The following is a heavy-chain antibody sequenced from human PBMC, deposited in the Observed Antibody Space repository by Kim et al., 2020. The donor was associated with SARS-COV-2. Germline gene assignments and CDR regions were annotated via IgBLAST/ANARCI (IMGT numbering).Heavy chain of an antibody. CDR3: ARGSGYDYWFDP. CDR2: TYYRSKWSN. CDR1: GDSVSGNSAA. D-gene: IGHD5-12*01. Sequence: SQTLSLTCAISGDSVSGNSAAWNWIRQSPSRGLEWLGRTYYRSKWSNDYAASVTSRISINADTSKNQFSLQLNSVTHEDTAVYYCARGSGYDYWFDPWGQGTLVTVSS. J-gene: IGHJ5*02. V-gene: IGHV6-1*01.